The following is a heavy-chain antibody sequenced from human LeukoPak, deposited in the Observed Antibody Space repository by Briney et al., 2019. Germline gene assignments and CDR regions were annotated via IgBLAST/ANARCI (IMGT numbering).Heavy chain of an antibody. Sequence: TPSETLSLTCTVSGGSFSGYYWSWIRQPPGKGLEWIGEINHSGSTNYNPSLKSRVTISVDTSKNQFSLKLSSVTAADTAVYYCARRKGYCSGGSCYAFGYWGQGTLVTVSS. CDR2: INHSGST. CDR1: GGSFSGYY. D-gene: IGHD2-15*01. J-gene: IGHJ4*02. V-gene: IGHV4-34*01. CDR3: ARRKGYCSGGSCYAFGY.